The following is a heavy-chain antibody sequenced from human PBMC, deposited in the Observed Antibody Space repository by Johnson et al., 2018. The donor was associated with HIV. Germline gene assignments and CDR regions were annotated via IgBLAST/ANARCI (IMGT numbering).Heavy chain of an antibody. CDR2: IRSDGTNK. CDR1: GFTFSSYA. Sequence: QVQLVESGGGVVQPGRSLRLSCAASGFTFSSYAMPWVRQAPGKGLEWVAFIRSDGTNKYYADFVKGRFSISRDNSKNTLYLQMNSLRAEDTAVYYCAIIWNHTFDIWGQGTMVTVSS. V-gene: IGHV3-30*02. D-gene: IGHD1-14*01. J-gene: IGHJ3*02. CDR3: AIIWNHTFDI.